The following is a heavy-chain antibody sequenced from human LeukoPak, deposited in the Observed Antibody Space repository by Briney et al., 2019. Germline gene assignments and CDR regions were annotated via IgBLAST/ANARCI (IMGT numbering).Heavy chain of an antibody. Sequence: PGGSLRLSCEASGFIFSDYYMNWIRQAPGKGLEWVSFISSSGTTIQHADSVKGRFTISRDNAKNSLYLQMNSLRADDTAVYYCAREYSRSSGYYYYYNMDVWGKGTTVTVSS. V-gene: IGHV3-11*04. CDR1: GFIFSDYY. CDR3: AREYSRSSGYYYYYNMDV. J-gene: IGHJ6*03. CDR2: ISSSGTTI. D-gene: IGHD6-6*01.